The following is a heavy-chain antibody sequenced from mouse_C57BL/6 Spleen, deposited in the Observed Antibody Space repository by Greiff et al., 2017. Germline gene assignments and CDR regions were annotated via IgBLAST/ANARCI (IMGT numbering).Heavy chain of an antibody. CDR2: ISDGGSYT. D-gene: IGHD2-4*01. Sequence: DVKLVESGGGLVKPGGSLKLSCAASGFTFSSYAMSWVRQTPEKRLEWVATISDGGSYTYYPDNVKGRFTISRDNAKNNLYLQMSHLKSEDTAMYYCARVTYDYDEGYAMDYWGQGTSVTVSS. J-gene: IGHJ4*01. CDR1: GFTFSSYA. CDR3: ARVTYDYDEGYAMDY. V-gene: IGHV5-4*03.